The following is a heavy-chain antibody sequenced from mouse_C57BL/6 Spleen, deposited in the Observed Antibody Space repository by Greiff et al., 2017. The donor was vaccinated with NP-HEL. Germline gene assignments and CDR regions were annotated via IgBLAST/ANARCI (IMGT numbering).Heavy chain of an antibody. V-gene: IGHV1-80*01. CDR3: ARDESYSNQGYAMDY. J-gene: IGHJ4*01. Sequence: QVHVKQSGAELVKPGASVKISCKASGYAFSSYWMNWVKQRPGKGLEWIGQIYPGDGDTNYNGKFKGKATLTADKSSSTAYMQLSSLTSEDSAVYFCARDESYSNQGYAMDYWGQGTSVTVSS. CDR1: GYAFSSYW. D-gene: IGHD2-5*01. CDR2: IYPGDGDT.